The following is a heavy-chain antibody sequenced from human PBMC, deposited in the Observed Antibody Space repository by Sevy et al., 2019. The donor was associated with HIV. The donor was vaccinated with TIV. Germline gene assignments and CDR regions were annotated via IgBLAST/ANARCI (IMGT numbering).Heavy chain of an antibody. CDR3: ARGAVVGATEGYPFDI. CDR1: GGTFSSYA. J-gene: IGHJ3*02. Sequence: ASVKVSCKASGGTFSSYAISWVRQAPGQGLEWMGGIIPIFGTANYAQKFQGRVTITADESTSTAYMERSSLRSEDTAVYYCARGAVVGATEGYPFDIWGQGTMVTVSS. CDR2: IIPIFGTA. D-gene: IGHD1-26*01. V-gene: IGHV1-69*13.